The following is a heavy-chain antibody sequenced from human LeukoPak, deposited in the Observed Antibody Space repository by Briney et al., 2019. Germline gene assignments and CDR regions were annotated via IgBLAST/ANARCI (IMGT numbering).Heavy chain of an antibody. V-gene: IGHV1-8*01. CDR3: ARGRRVRGVMGYYGMDV. D-gene: IGHD3-10*01. CDR1: GYTFTSYD. CDR2: MNPNSGNT. J-gene: IGHJ6*02. Sequence: ASVTVSCTASGYTFTSYDINWVRQATGQGLEWMGWMNPNSGNTGYAQKFQGRVTMTRNTSISTAYMELSSLRSEDTAVYYCARGRRVRGVMGYYGMDVWGQGTTVTVSS.